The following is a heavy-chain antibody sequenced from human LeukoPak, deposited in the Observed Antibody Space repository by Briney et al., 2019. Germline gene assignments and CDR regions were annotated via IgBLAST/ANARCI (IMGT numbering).Heavy chain of an antibody. CDR1: GYTFTSSD. CDR2: MNPNSGNT. CDR3: ARGTGSSTRSFVYYMDV. J-gene: IGHJ6*03. D-gene: IGHD2-2*01. Sequence: ASVKVSCKASGYTFTSSDINWVRQATGQGLEWMGWMNPNSGNTGYAQKFQGRVTMTRNTSISTAYMELSSLRSEDTAVYYCARGTGSSTRSFVYYMDVWGKGTTVTVSS. V-gene: IGHV1-8*01.